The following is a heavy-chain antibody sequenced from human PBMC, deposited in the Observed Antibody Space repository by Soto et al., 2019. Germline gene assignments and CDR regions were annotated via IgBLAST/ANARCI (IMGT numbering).Heavy chain of an antibody. CDR1: GGSISSGGYY. Sequence: VQLQESGPGLVKPSQTLSLTCTVSGGSISSGGYYWSWIRQHPGKGLEWIGYIYYSGSTYYNPSLKSRVTISVDTSKNQCSLKLSSVTAADTALYDCARLISGGDHWYYFDYLGQGPLVTVSS. CDR3: ARLISGGDHWYYFDY. V-gene: IGHV4-31*03. CDR2: IYYSGST. D-gene: IGHD4-17*01. J-gene: IGHJ4*02.